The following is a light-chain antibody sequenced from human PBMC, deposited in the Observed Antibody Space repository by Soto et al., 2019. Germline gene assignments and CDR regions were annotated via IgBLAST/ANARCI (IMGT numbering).Light chain of an antibody. Sequence: EIVLTQSPGTLSLSPGERVTLSCRASQNVYNNYLAWYQQRPGQAPRSLIYGVSSRATGIPDRFSGSGSGTDFTLSISRLEPEDSAVYYCQQYGRSLTFGGGTKVEI. J-gene: IGKJ4*01. CDR3: QQYGRSLT. V-gene: IGKV3-20*01. CDR2: GVS. CDR1: QNVYNNY.